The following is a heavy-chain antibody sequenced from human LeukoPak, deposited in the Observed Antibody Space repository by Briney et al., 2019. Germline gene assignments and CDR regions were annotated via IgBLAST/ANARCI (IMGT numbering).Heavy chain of an antibody. CDR1: GYSISSGYY. CDR2: IYYSGST. V-gene: IGHV4-38-2*02. J-gene: IGHJ6*03. D-gene: IGHD3-10*01. CDR3: ARGTSITMVRGSPPHMDV. Sequence: SETLSLTCTVSGYSISSGYYWSWIRQPPGKGLEWIGYIYYSGSTNYNPSLKSRVTISVDTSKNQFSLKLSSVTAADTAVYYCARGTSITMVRGSPPHMDVWGKGTTVTVSS.